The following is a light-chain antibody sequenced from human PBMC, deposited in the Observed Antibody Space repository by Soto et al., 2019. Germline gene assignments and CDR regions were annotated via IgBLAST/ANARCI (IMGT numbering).Light chain of an antibody. CDR1: SSNIGTGYD. J-gene: IGLJ1*01. CDR2: GNS. V-gene: IGLV1-40*01. CDR3: QSFDSSRFYV. Sequence: QSVLTQPPPVSGAPGQRVTISCTGSSSNIGTGYDVHWYQQLPGTAPKLLIYGNSNRPSGVPDRFSGSKSGTSASLAITGLQAEDEADYYCQSFDSSRFYVFGTGTKGT.